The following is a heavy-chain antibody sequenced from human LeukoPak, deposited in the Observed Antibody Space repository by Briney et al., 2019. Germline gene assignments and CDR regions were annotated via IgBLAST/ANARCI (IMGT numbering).Heavy chain of an antibody. V-gene: IGHV3-30-3*01. Sequence: PGGSLRLSCAASGFTFSSYAMHWVRQALGKGLEWVAVISYDGSNKYYADSVKGRFTISRDNSKNTLYLQMNSLRAEDTAVYYCARDINYYDSSGYYKDYWGQGTLVTVSS. CDR3: ARDINYYDSSGYYKDY. CDR2: ISYDGSNK. CDR1: GFTFSSYA. D-gene: IGHD3-22*01. J-gene: IGHJ4*02.